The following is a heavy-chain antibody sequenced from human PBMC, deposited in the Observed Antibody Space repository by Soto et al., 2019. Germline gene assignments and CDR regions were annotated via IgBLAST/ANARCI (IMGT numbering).Heavy chain of an antibody. CDR1: GGSISSSSYY. CDR2: IYYSGST. CDR3: ARFYYGSGSYYQGYYYYYYMDV. D-gene: IGHD3-10*01. J-gene: IGHJ6*03. V-gene: IGHV4-39*01. Sequence: QLQLQESGPGLVKPSETLSLTCTVSGGSISSSSYYWGWIRQPPGKGLEWIGSIYYSGSTYYNPSLKSRVTISVDTSKNQFSLKLSSVTAADTAVYYCARFYYGSGSYYQGYYYYYYMDVWGQGTLVTVSS.